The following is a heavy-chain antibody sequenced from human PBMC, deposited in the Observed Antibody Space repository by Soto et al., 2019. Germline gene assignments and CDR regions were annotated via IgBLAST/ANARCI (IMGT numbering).Heavy chain of an antibody. Sequence: GASVKVSCKASGYTFTGYYMHWVRQAPGQGLEWMGWINPNSGGTNYAQKFQGRVTMTRDTSISTAYMELSRLRSDDTAVYYCAREREDIVATTYYYYGMDVWGQGTTVTVSS. V-gene: IGHV1-2*02. CDR3: AREREDIVATTYYYYGMDV. CDR1: GYTFTGYY. CDR2: INPNSGGT. D-gene: IGHD5-12*01. J-gene: IGHJ6*02.